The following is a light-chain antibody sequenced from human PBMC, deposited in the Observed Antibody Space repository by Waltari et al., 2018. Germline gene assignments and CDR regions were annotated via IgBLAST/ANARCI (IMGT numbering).Light chain of an antibody. Sequence: VVMTQSPLSLPVTLGQPASISCKSSQSLVHSDGHTYLNWFQQRPGQSPRRLFYKVSDRDSGVPDRFSGSGSGTDFTLKISRVEAEDVGVYYCMQGTHWPRTFGQGTKVEIK. CDR2: KVS. CDR3: MQGTHWPRT. J-gene: IGKJ1*01. V-gene: IGKV2-30*02. CDR1: QSLVHSDGHTY.